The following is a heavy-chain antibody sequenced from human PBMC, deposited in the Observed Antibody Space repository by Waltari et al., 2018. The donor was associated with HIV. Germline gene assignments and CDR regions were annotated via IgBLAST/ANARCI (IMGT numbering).Heavy chain of an antibody. CDR3: ASGGGYCSGGTCYPNYFDY. Sequence: QLQLQESGSGLVKPSQTLSLTCAVSGDSISSGGYSWSWIRQPPGKCLEWIGYLYHSVRTDYNPALESRVTISINRSKDQFSLKLTSVTAADTAVYYCASGGGYCSGGTCYPNYFDYWGQGSLVTVSS. V-gene: IGHV4-30-2*01. D-gene: IGHD2-15*01. J-gene: IGHJ4*02. CDR1: GDSISSGGYS. CDR2: LYHSVRT.